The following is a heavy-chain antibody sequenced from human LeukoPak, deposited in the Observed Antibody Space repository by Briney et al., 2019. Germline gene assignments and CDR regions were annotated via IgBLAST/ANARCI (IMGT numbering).Heavy chain of an antibody. Sequence: GGSLRLSCAASGFTFSSYAMSWVRQAPGKGLEWVSAISGSGGSTYYADSVKGRFTISRDNSKNTLYLQMNSLRAEDTAVYYCAKDQSITIFGDYMDVWGKGTTVTVSS. CDR2: ISGSGGST. CDR3: AKDQSITIFGDYMDV. CDR1: GFTFSSYA. D-gene: IGHD3-3*01. V-gene: IGHV3-23*01. J-gene: IGHJ6*03.